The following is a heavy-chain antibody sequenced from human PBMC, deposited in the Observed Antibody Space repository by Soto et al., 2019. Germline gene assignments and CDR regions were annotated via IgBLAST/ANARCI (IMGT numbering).Heavy chain of an antibody. D-gene: IGHD3-16*01. CDR1: GFTSNNND. CDR3: ARNGGGLAY. Sequence: EVRLLESGGGLVQPGGSLRLSCAASGFTSNNNDMIWVRQAPGKGLEWVSGIRFSSGATYYTDFVKGRFTISGDYSKNTLYLEMNSLRVEDTAVYYCARNGGGLAYWGQGTLVTVSS. CDR2: IRFSSGAT. V-gene: IGHV3-23*01. J-gene: IGHJ4*02.